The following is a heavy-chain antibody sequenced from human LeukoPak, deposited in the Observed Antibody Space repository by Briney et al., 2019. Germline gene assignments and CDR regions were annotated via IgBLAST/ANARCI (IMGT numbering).Heavy chain of an antibody. Sequence: PSETLSLTCAVSGGSISSSNWWSWVRQPPGKGLEWIGEIYHSGSTNYNPSLKSRVTISVDTSKNQFSLKLSSVTAADTAVYYCARDYDSSGYYLLYWGQGTLVTVSS. CDR1: GGSISSSNW. CDR2: IYHSGST. J-gene: IGHJ4*02. D-gene: IGHD3-22*01. CDR3: ARDYDSSGYYLLY. V-gene: IGHV4-4*02.